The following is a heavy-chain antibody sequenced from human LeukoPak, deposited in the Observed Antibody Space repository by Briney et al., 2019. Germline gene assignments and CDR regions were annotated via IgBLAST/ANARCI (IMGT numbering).Heavy chain of an antibody. CDR1: GFTFSTYS. CDR2: ISSSSSTI. Sequence: GGSLRLSCAASGFTFSTYSMNWVRQAPGKGLEWVSYISSSSSTIYYADSVKGRFTISRDNAEKSLYLQMNSLRAEDTAVYYCARTWNNGGWYVTFDYWGQGTLVTVSS. J-gene: IGHJ4*02. CDR3: ARTWNNGGWYVTFDY. V-gene: IGHV3-48*04. D-gene: IGHD6-19*01.